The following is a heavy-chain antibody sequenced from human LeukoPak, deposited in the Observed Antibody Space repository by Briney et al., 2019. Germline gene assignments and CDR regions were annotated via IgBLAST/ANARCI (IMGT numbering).Heavy chain of an antibody. J-gene: IGHJ4*02. Sequence: SVKVSCKASGGTFSSYAISWVRQAPGQGLEWMGGIIPIFGTANYAQKFQGRVTITADESTSTAYMELSSLRSEDTAVYYCARERGANYGDYDYWGQGTLVTVSS. CDR2: IIPIFGTA. D-gene: IGHD4-17*01. CDR3: ARERGANYGDYDY. V-gene: IGHV1-69*13. CDR1: GGTFSSYA.